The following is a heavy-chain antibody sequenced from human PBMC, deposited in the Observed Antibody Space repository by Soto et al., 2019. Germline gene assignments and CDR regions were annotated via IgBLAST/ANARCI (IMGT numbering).Heavy chain of an antibody. J-gene: IGHJ6*03. D-gene: IGHD6-13*01. V-gene: IGHV3-66*01. CDR1: GFTVSSNY. CDR2: IYSGGST. CDR3: ARGDSSSWGYYYMDV. Sequence: GESLKISCAASGFTVSSNYMSWVRQAPGKGLEWVSVIYSGGSTYYADSVKGRFTISRDNSKNTLYLQMNSLRAEDTAVYYCARGDSSSWGYYYMDVWGKGTTVTVSS.